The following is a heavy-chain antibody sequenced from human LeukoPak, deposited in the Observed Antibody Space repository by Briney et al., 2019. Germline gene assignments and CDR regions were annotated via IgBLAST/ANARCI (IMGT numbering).Heavy chain of an antibody. D-gene: IGHD6-13*01. CDR1: GITFSSYE. Sequence: PGGSLRLSCAASGITFSSYEMNWVRQAPGKGLEWVSYISSSGSTIYYADSVKGRFTISRDNAKNSLYLQMNSLRAEDTAVYYCARGRAYSSSWYSPLDYWGQGTLVTVSS. CDR3: ARGRAYSSSWYSPLDY. J-gene: IGHJ4*02. V-gene: IGHV3-48*03. CDR2: ISSSGSTI.